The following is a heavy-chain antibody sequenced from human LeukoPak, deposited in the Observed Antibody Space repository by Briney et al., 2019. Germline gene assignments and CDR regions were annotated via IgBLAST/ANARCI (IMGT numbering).Heavy chain of an antibody. Sequence: GRSLRLSYEASGFSCSTYGMHCVRQAPGKGLEWVALIWFDGSNKHYADSVKGRFTISRDNSKSTMYLQMDSLRAEDTAVYYCARVVGCYGSSYRLLDLWGRGTLVTVSS. CDR1: GFSCSTYG. D-gene: IGHD3-10*01. J-gene: IGHJ2*01. CDR2: IWFDGSNK. CDR3: ARVVGCYGSSYRLLDL. V-gene: IGHV3-33*01.